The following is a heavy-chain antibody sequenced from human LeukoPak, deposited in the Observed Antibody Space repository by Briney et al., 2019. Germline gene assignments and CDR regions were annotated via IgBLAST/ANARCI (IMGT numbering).Heavy chain of an antibody. CDR3: ARGSEFCSANSCYTGGWFDP. D-gene: IGHD2-2*02. CDR2: IWYDGNNK. J-gene: IGHJ5*02. V-gene: IGHV3-33*08. Sequence: PGGSLRLSCAASGFTFSSYSMNWVRQAPGKGLEWVAVIWYDGNNKYYADSVKGRFTISRDNSKNTFYLQMNNLRVEDTAVYYCARGSEFCSANSCYTGGWFDPWGQGTLVTVSS. CDR1: GFTFSSYS.